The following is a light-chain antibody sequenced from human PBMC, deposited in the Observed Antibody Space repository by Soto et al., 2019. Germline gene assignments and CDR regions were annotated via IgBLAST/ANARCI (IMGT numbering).Light chain of an antibody. CDR3: QSYDSNPSVV. J-gene: IGLJ2*01. Sequence: QLVLTQPPSVSGAPGQRVTISCTGSSSNIGAGYDVHWYQQLPGTAPKLLIYGNSNRPSGVPDRFSGSKSGTSASLAITGLQAEDEADYYCQSYDSNPSVVFGGGTKLTV. V-gene: IGLV1-40*01. CDR2: GNS. CDR1: SSNIGAGYD.